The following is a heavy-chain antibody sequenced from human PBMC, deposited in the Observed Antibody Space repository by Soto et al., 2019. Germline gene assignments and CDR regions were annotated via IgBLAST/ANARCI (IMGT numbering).Heavy chain of an antibody. D-gene: IGHD3-10*01. J-gene: IGHJ6*02. CDR1: GGSSSSYY. V-gene: IGHV4-4*07. CDR2: IYTSGST. Sequence: SETLSLTCTVSGGSSSSYYWSWIRQPAGKGLEWIGRIYTSGSTNYNPSLKSRVTMSVDTSKNQFSLKLSSVTAADTAVYYCARLDYYGSGSYPTGYYGMDVWGQGTTVTVSS. CDR3: ARLDYYGSGSYPTGYYGMDV.